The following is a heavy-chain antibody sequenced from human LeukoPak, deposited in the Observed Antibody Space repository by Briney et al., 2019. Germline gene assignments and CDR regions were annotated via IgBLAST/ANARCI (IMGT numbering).Heavy chain of an antibody. CDR3: AHSRLLTVPAAPRYYFDH. J-gene: IGHJ4*02. CDR1: GFSLNTSGVG. CDR2: IYSDADK. D-gene: IGHD2-2*01. V-gene: IGHV2-5*02. Sequence: CGPTLVTPTPPVTLTGTFSGFSLNTSGVGVGWIRQLPGTALEWLAPIYSDADKRSTPSLKSRLTITKDTSKNQVVLTMTNMDPVDTATYYCAHSRLLTVPAAPRYYFDHWGQGILVTVSS.